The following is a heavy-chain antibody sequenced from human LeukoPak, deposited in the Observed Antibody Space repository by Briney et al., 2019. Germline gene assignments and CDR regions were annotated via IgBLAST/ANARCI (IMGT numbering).Heavy chain of an antibody. D-gene: IGHD1-26*01. CDR2: INPNSGGT. V-gene: IGHV1-2*02. J-gene: IGHJ4*02. CDR1: GYTFTGYY. CDR3: ARSGGFRVGATIDY. Sequence: ASVKVSCKASGYTFTGYYMHWVRQAPGQGLEWMGWINPNSGGTNYAQKFQGRVTMTRDTSISTAYMELSRLRSDDTAVYYCARSGGFRVGATIDYWGQGTLVTISS.